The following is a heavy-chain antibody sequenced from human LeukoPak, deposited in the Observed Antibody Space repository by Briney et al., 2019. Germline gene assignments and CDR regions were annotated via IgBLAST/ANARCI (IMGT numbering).Heavy chain of an antibody. Sequence: SGGSLRLSCAASGFTVSGDYMSWVRQAPGKGLEWVSIVYSDDTTYYADSVKGRFIISRDTSKNTVYLQMNSLRAEDTAVYYCARALPASAHTSFDYWGQGTLVTVSS. CDR3: ARALPASAHTSFDY. CDR1: GFTVSGDY. V-gene: IGHV3-66*01. CDR2: VYSDDTT. D-gene: IGHD2-2*01. J-gene: IGHJ4*02.